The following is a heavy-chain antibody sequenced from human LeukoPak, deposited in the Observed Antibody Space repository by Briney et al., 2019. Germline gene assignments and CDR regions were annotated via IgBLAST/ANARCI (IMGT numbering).Heavy chain of an antibody. CDR1: GGSISSSSYY. V-gene: IGHV4-61*05. J-gene: IGHJ4*02. Sequence: PSETLSLTCTVSGGSISSSSYYWSWIRQPPGKGLEWIGYIYYSGSTNYNPSLKSRVTISVDTSKNQFSLKLSSVTAADTAVYYCGTGTTTVDYWGQGTLVTVSS. CDR2: IYYSGST. D-gene: IGHD1-14*01. CDR3: GTGTTTVDY.